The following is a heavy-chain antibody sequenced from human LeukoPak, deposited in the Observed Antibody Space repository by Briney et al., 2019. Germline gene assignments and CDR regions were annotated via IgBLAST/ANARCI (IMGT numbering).Heavy chain of an antibody. CDR3: ARELATLYDYVWGSYRPTPFDY. Sequence: GGSLRLSCAVSGFTLTNHGVSWVRQAPGKGLEWVSSISSSSSYIYYADSVKGRFTISRDNAKNSLYLQMNSLRAEDTAVYYCARELATLYDYVWGSYRPTPFDYWGQGTLVTVSS. D-gene: IGHD3-16*02. V-gene: IGHV3-21*01. J-gene: IGHJ4*02. CDR2: ISSSSSYI. CDR1: GFTLTNHG.